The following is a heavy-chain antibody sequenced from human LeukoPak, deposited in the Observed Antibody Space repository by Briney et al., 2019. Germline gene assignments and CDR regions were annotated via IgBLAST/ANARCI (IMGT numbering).Heavy chain of an antibody. CDR1: GYTFTSYA. Sequence: ASVKVSCKASGYTFTSYAMHWVRQAPGQRLEWMGWINAGNGNTKYSQEFQGRVTITRDTSASTAYMELSSLRAEDTALYHCARDPNRGLWLYHGDYWGQGTLVTVSS. J-gene: IGHJ4*02. CDR3: ARDPNRGLWLYHGDY. D-gene: IGHD2-2*02. CDR2: INAGNGNT. V-gene: IGHV1-3*03.